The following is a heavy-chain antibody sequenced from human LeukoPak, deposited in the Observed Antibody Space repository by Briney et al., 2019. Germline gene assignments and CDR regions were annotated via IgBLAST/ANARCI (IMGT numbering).Heavy chain of an antibody. CDR3: AKGGTYYHDSSGYKLPFDY. Sequence: GRSLRLSCAASGFTFSSYGMHWVRQAPGKGLEWVAVISYDGSNKYYADSVKGRFTISRDNSKNTLYLQMNSLRAEDTAVYYCAKGGTYYHDSSGYKLPFDYWGQGTLVTVSS. CDR1: GFTFSSYG. V-gene: IGHV3-30*18. J-gene: IGHJ4*02. D-gene: IGHD3-22*01. CDR2: ISYDGSNK.